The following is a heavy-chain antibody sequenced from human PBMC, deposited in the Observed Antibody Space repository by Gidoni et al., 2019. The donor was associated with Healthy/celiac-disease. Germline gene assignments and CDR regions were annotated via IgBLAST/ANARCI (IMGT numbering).Heavy chain of an antibody. Sequence: QVQLQQWGAGLLKPSETLSLTCAVYGGSFSGYYWSWIRQPPGKGLEWIGEINHSGSTNYNPSLKSRVTISVDTSKNQFSLKLSSVTAADTAVYYCARGPQELRATALDVWGQGTTVTVSS. CDR2: INHSGST. CDR3: ARGPQELRATALDV. D-gene: IGHD1-26*01. CDR1: GGSFSGYY. J-gene: IGHJ6*02. V-gene: IGHV4-34*01.